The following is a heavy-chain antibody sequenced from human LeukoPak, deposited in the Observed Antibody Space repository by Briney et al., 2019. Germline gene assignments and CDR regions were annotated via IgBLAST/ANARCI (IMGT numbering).Heavy chain of an antibody. Sequence: SETLSLTCDVSVGSIDSTNWWNWVRQPPGKGLEWIGEIDHDGRINYNPSLKSRVTLSVDESKNQFSLRLNSVTAADTAMYYCARSHDHLWGNYPDYWGQGTLVTVSS. V-gene: IGHV4/OR15-8*01. D-gene: IGHD3-16*02. CDR2: IDHDGRI. CDR1: VGSIDSTNW. J-gene: IGHJ4*02. CDR3: ARSHDHLWGNYPDY.